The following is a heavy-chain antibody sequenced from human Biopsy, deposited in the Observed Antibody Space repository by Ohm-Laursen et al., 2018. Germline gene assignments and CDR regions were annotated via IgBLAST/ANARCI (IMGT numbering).Heavy chain of an antibody. CDR3: VKLHLGDYSFDQ. Sequence: SLRLSCTASGFNFGNYDMHWVRQSPGKWLEWVAVISYDGSEKYNVGIVKGRFTISRDNSKNTLYLEMGRLRVEDTAVYYCVKLHLGDYSFDQWGQGTLVTVSS. CDR1: GFNFGNYD. CDR2: ISYDGSEK. D-gene: IGHD4-17*01. J-gene: IGHJ4*02. V-gene: IGHV3-30*18.